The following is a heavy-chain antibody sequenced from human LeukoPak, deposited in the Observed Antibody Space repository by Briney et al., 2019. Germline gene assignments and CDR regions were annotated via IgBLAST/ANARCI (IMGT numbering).Heavy chain of an antibody. CDR1: GFSFSSTW. D-gene: IGHD2-15*01. J-gene: IGHJ5*02. CDR2: IKQDGSEK. Sequence: GGSLRLSCAASGFSFSSTWMSWLRQAPGKGLEWVANIKQDGSEKSYLDSVKGRFTISRDNAKNSLYLQMNSLRVEDTAVYYCARDGFCGARSCYDLNWFDPWGQGTLVTVSS. V-gene: IGHV3-7*01. CDR3: ARDGFCGARSCYDLNWFDP.